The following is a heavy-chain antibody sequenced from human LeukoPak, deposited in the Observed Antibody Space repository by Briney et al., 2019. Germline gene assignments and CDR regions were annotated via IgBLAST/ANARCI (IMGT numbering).Heavy chain of an antibody. CDR1: GGTFSSYA. CDR3: ARGGVVDWFDP. Sequence: EASVKVSCKASGGTFSSYAISWVRQAPGQGLEWMGGIIPIFGTANYAQKFQGRVTITTDESTGTAYMELSSLRSEDTAVYYCARGGVVDWFDPWGQGTLVTVSS. CDR2: IIPIFGTA. V-gene: IGHV1-69*05. D-gene: IGHD2-15*01. J-gene: IGHJ5*02.